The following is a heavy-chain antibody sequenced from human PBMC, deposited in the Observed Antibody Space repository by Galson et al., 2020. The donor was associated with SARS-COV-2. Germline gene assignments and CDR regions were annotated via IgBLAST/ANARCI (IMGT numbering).Heavy chain of an antibody. D-gene: IGHD3-3*01. Sequence: ASVKVSCKASGYTFTGYYMHWVRQAPGQGLEWMGWINPNSGGTNYAQKFQGRVTMTRDTSISTAYMELSRLRSDDTAVYYCARDNYDFWSGYYSGGGYYYGMYVWGQGTTVTVSS. J-gene: IGHJ6*02. CDR2: INPNSGGT. CDR1: GYTFTGYY. V-gene: IGHV1-2*02. CDR3: ARDNYDFWSGYYSGGGYYYGMYV.